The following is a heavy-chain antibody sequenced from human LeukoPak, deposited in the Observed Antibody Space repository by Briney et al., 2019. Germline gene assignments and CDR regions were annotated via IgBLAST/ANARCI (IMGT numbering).Heavy chain of an antibody. CDR1: GVSIIEYY. V-gene: IGHV4-34*01. CDR2: ISHTEGT. CDR3: ARIRCGHSGSVCYNH. J-gene: IGHJ4*02. D-gene: IGHD3-9*01. Sequence: SETLSLTCVVFGVSIIEYYWRWIRQSPGKGLEWIGEISHTEGTRYNPSLESRVIMSVGTYENQLSLKLIFVTAADTAVYYCARIRCGHSGSVCYNHWGLGTLVTVSS.